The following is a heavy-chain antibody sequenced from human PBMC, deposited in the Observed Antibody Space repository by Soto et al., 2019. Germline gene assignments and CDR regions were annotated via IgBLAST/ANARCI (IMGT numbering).Heavy chain of an antibody. CDR3: ARVASIAASTKFDY. CDR2: INAGNGNT. J-gene: IGHJ4*02. D-gene: IGHD6-6*01. Sequence: ASVKVCCKASGYTFTSYAMHWVRQAPGQRLEWMGWINAGNGNTKYSQKFQGRVTITRNTSASTAYMELSSLRSEDTAVYYCARVASIAASTKFDYWGQGTLVTSPQ. V-gene: IGHV1-3*01. CDR1: GYTFTSYA.